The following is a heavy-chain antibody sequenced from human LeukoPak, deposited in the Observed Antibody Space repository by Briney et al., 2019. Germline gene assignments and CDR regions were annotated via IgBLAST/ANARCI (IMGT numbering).Heavy chain of an antibody. CDR2: LIHIFGTA. CDR3: ARGGYYDSSGYSPIVAFDI. CDR1: GCSFSSYA. V-gene: IGHV1-69*06. J-gene: IGHJ3*02. Sequence: ASVKVSCKASGCSFSSYAIRWVRQAPGEGLEWMGGLIHIFGTANYAQKFRGRVTITADKSTSTAYMELSSLRSEDTAVYYCARGGYYDSSGYSPIVAFDIWGQGTMVTVSS. D-gene: IGHD3-22*01.